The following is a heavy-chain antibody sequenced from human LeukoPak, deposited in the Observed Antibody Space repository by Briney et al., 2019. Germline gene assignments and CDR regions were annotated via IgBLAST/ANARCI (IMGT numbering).Heavy chain of an antibody. Sequence: SETLSLTCTVSGGPVSSSGYYWGWIRQPPGKGLEWIGAVHYSGSTYYSPSLRSRVTISVDTSKNQFSLKLSSVTAADTAVYYCARASYCSSTSCLSYYYGMDVWGQGTTVTVSS. D-gene: IGHD2-2*01. V-gene: IGHV4-39*01. CDR2: VHYSGST. J-gene: IGHJ6*02. CDR3: ARASYCSSTSCLSYYYGMDV. CDR1: GGPVSSSGYY.